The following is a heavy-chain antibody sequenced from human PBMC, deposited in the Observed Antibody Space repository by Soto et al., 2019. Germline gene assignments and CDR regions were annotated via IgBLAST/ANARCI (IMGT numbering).Heavy chain of an antibody. CDR3: ARGNLSFDFDS. D-gene: IGHD1-26*01. V-gene: IGHV3-30*03. CDR2: ISGDGINT. CDR1: GFNFGFFG. J-gene: IGHJ4*02. Sequence: QIQLVESGGDVVQPGKSLSLSCAASGFNFGFFGMHWVRQAPGKGLEWVAFISGDGINTQYADSVRGRFTLSRDYSRKTMYLQMDSLRDEDTALYYCARGNLSFDFDSWGLGTLVTVSS.